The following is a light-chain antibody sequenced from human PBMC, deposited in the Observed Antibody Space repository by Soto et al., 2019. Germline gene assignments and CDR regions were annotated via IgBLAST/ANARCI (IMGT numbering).Light chain of an antibody. CDR1: SSDVGGYNY. Sequence: QSVLTQPRSVSGSPGQSVTISCTGTSSDVGGYNYVSWYQQHPGKDPKLMIYDVSKRPSGVPDRFSGSKSGNTASLTISGLQAEDEADYYCCSYAGSYTHVVFGGGTKLTVL. J-gene: IGLJ2*01. V-gene: IGLV2-11*01. CDR2: DVS. CDR3: CSYAGSYTHVV.